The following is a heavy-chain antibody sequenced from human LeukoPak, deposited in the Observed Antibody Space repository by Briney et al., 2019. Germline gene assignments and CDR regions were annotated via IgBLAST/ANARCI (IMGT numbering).Heavy chain of an antibody. Sequence: SETLSLTCTVSGGSISSSSYYWGWIRQPPGKGLEWIGSIYYSGSTYYNPSLKSRVTISVDTSKNKFSLKLSSVTAADTAVYYCAAGVDYYYGSGSYYFDYWAREPWSPSPQ. D-gene: IGHD3-10*01. CDR3: AAGVDYYYGSGSYYFDY. V-gene: IGHV4-39*07. CDR2: IYYSGST. J-gene: IGHJ4*02. CDR1: GGSISSSSYY.